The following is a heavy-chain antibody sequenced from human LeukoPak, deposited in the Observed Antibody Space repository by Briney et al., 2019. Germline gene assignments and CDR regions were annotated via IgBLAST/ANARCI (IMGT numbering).Heavy chain of an antibody. CDR1: GFTFRSYW. CDR2: INSDGSTT. Sequence: GSLRLSCAASGFTFRSYWMHWVRQAPGKGLVWVSRINSDGSTTSYADSVKGRFTISRDNAKNTVYLQMNSLRAEDTAVYYCARYYVWGSSSFDYWGQGTLVTVSS. J-gene: IGHJ4*02. D-gene: IGHD3-16*01. CDR3: ARYYVWGSSSFDY. V-gene: IGHV3-74*01.